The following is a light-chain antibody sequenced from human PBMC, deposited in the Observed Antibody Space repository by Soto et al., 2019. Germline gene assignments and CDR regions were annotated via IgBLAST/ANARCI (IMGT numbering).Light chain of an antibody. V-gene: IGKV1-39*01. Sequence: DIQMPQSPSSLSASVGDRVTITCRASQGISGYLNWYQQKPGKAPKLLIYATSSLQSGVPSRFSGSGSGTDFTLTIRGLQPEDFATYYCQQSDSTPYTFGQGTKLESK. CDR3: QQSDSTPYT. CDR1: QGISGY. J-gene: IGKJ2*01. CDR2: ATS.